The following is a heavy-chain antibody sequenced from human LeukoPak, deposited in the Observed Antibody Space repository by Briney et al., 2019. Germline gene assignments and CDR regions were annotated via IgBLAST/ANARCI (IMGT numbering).Heavy chain of an antibody. J-gene: IGHJ5*02. CDR3: AKELTTVTDNWFDP. V-gene: IGHV3-74*01. D-gene: IGHD4-17*01. Sequence: GGSLRLSCAASGFTFSDFWMYWVRHAPGKGLVWISNINEDGTTAYADSVKGRFTISRDNAKNTLYLQMNSLRAEDTAVYYCAKELTTVTDNWFDPWGQGTLVTVSS. CDR1: GFTFSDFW. CDR2: INEDGTT.